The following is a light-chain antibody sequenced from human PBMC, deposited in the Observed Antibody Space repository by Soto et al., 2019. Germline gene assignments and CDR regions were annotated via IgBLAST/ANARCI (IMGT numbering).Light chain of an antibody. CDR3: QQYYSYPLT. J-gene: IGKJ4*01. Sequence: IQMTQSPSSLCASVLDIFTISLRASQSIDRYLNWYQQKAGKAPRLLIYAASTLQSGVPSRFSGSGSGTDFTLTISCLQSEDFATYYCQQYYSYPLTFGGGTKVDIK. CDR2: AAS. CDR1: QSIDRY. V-gene: IGKV1-39*01.